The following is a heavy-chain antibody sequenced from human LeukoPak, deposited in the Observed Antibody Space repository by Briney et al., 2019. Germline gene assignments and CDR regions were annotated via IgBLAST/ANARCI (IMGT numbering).Heavy chain of an antibody. CDR2: ISSSSSYI. CDR3: ARGARPVAFDI. V-gene: IGHV3-21*01. J-gene: IGHJ3*02. Sequence: GGSLRLSCAASGFTFSSYCMNWVRQAPGKGLEWVSSISSSSSYIYYADSVKGRFTISRDNAKNSLHLQMNSLRAEDTAVYYCARGARPVAFDIWGQGTMVTVSS. CDR1: GFTFSSYC.